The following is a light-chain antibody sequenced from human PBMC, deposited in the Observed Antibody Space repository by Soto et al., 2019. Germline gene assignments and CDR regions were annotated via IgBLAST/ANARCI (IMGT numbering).Light chain of an antibody. Sequence: QSVLTQSPSASASLGASVKLTCTLRSGHSSYAIAWHQQQPEKGPRYLMKLNSDGSHSKGDGIPDRFSGSSSGAERYLTISSLQSEDEADYYCQTWGTGRVFGGGTKLTVL. J-gene: IGLJ2*01. CDR1: SGHSSYA. V-gene: IGLV4-69*01. CDR3: QTWGTGRV. CDR2: LNSDGSH.